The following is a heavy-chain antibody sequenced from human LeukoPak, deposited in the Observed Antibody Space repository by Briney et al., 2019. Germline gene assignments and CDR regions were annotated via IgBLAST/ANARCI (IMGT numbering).Heavy chain of an antibody. CDR3: ARALTTLTYEGY. CDR2: ISGSNSYI. Sequence: PGGSLRLSCAASGFTFSSYTMHWIRQAPGKGLEWVSSISGSNSYIIYADSVKGRFTVSRDNAKDSLYLQMNSLRAEDTAVYYCARALTTLTYEGYWGQGTLVTVSS. J-gene: IGHJ4*02. V-gene: IGHV3-21*01. CDR1: GFTFSSYT. D-gene: IGHD1-1*01.